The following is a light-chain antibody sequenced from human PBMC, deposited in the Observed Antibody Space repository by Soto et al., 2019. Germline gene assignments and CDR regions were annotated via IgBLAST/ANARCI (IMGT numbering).Light chain of an antibody. CDR1: QSISSY. V-gene: IGKV1-39*01. CDR3: QQLNSYPPLT. CDR2: AAS. Sequence: DIQMTQSPSSLSASVGDRVTITCRASQSISSYLNWYQQKPGKAPKLLIYAASTLQRGVPSRFSGSGSGTDFTLTISSLQPEDFATYYCQQLNSYPPLTFGGGTKVDIK. J-gene: IGKJ4*01.